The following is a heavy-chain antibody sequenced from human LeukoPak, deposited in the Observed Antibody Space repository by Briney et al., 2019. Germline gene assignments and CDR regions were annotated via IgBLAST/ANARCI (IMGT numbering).Heavy chain of an antibody. CDR3: AKVRADSSCDY. CDR1: GFTFSSYG. J-gene: IGHJ4*02. CDR2: ISDSGDRA. V-gene: IGHV3-23*01. Sequence: PGGSLRLSCATSGFTFSSYGMTCVRQAPGKGLEWVSGISDSGDRAYYAVSVKGRFTISRDNSKNTLYLQMNTVRAEDTAVYYCAKVRADSSCDYWGQGTLVTVSS. D-gene: IGHD6-6*01.